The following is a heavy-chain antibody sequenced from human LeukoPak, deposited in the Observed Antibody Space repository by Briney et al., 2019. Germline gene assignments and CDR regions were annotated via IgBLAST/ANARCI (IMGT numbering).Heavy chain of an antibody. CDR2: IYTSRST. Sequence: SETLSLTCTVSGGSISSYYWSWIRQPAGKGLEWIGRIYTSRSTNYNPSLKSRVTMSVDTSKNQFSLKLSSVTAADTAVYYCARSGSYYYDSSGYLPFDYWGQGTLVTVSS. J-gene: IGHJ4*02. CDR1: GGSISSYY. V-gene: IGHV4-4*07. CDR3: ARSGSYYYDSSGYLPFDY. D-gene: IGHD3-22*01.